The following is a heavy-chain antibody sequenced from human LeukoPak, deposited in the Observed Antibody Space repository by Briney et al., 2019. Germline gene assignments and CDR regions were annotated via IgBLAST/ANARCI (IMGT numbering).Heavy chain of an antibody. CDR2: IYYSGST. V-gene: IGHV4-59*01. CDR3: ARGGMDDYVWGSYRPPPSYYYYYMDV. Sequence: SETLSLTCTVCGGSISSYYWSWIRQPPGKGLEWIGYIYYSGSTNYNPSLKSRVTISVDTSKNQFSLKLSSVTAADTAVYYCARGGMDDYVWGSYRPPPSYYYYYMDVWGKGTTVTVSS. D-gene: IGHD3-16*02. CDR1: GGSISSYY. J-gene: IGHJ6*03.